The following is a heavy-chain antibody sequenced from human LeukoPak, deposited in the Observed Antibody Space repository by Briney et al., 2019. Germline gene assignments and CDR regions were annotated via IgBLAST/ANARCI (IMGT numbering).Heavy chain of an antibody. CDR2: INPSGGST. CDR3: ARDPMYSSSLGDAFDI. CDR1: GYTFTSYY. V-gene: IGHV1-46*01. D-gene: IGHD6-13*01. Sequence: ASVKVSCKASGYTFTSYYMHWVRQAPGQGLEWMGIINPSGGSTSYSQKFQSRVTMTRDMSTSTVYMELSSLRSEDTAVYYCARDPMYSSSLGDAFDIWGQGTMVTVSS. J-gene: IGHJ3*02.